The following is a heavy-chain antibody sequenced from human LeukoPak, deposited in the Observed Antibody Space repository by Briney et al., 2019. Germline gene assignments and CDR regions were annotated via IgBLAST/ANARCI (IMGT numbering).Heavy chain of an antibody. CDR2: ISGSGGST. V-gene: IGHV3-23*01. D-gene: IGHD2-21*02. CDR3: AKDLLACCGGDCYPDY. J-gene: IGHJ4*02. CDR1: GFTFSSYA. Sequence: GGSLRLSCADSGFTFSSYAMSWVRQAPGKGLEWVSAISGSGGSTYYADSVKGRFTISRDNSKNTLYLQMNSLRAEDTAVYYCAKDLLACCGGDCYPDYWGQGTLVTVSS.